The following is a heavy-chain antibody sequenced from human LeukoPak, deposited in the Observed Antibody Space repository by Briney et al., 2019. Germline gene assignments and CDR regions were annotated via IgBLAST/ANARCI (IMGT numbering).Heavy chain of an antibody. D-gene: IGHD3-22*01. CDR3: ARDMGYYDSSGYYLY. J-gene: IGHJ4*02. Sequence: SVKVSCKASGGTFISYAISWVRQAPGQGREWMGRIIPIFGTANYAQKFHGRATINTDESTSTAYMELSSLRSEDTAVYYCARDMGYYDSSGYYLYWGQGTLVTVSS. CDR1: GGTFISYA. V-gene: IGHV1-69*05. CDR2: IIPIFGTA.